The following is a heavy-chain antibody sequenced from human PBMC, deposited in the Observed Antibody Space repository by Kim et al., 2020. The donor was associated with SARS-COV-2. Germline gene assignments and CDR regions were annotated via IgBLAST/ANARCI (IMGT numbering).Heavy chain of an antibody. CDR1: GGTFSSYA. J-gene: IGHJ1*01. D-gene: IGHD2-15*01. Sequence: SVKVSCKASGGTFSSYAISWVRQAPGQGLEWMGGIIPIFGTANYAQKFQGRVTITADESTSTAYMELSSLRSEDTAVYYCARALGYCSGGSCYSIDFQHWGQGTLVTVSS. CDR3: ARALGYCSGGSCYSIDFQH. CDR2: IIPIFGTA. V-gene: IGHV1-69*13.